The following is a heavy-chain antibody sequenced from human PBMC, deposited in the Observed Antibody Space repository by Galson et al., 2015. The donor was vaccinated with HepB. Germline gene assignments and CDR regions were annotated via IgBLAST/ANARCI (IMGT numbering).Heavy chain of an antibody. CDR1: GYSFTSYW. D-gene: IGHD1-26*01. Sequence: QSGAEVKKPGESLKISCMGSGYSFTSYWIGWVRQMPGKGLEWMGIIYPGDSDTRYSPSFQGQVTISADKSISTAYLQWSSLKASDTAMYYCARRRFSGSYADAFDIWGQGTMVTVSS. V-gene: IGHV5-51*03. J-gene: IGHJ3*02. CDR3: ARRRFSGSYADAFDI. CDR2: IYPGDSDT.